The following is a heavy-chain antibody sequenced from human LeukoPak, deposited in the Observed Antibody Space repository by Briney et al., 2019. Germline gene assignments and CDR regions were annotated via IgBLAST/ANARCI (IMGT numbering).Heavy chain of an antibody. CDR1: GFTFSSYA. V-gene: IGHV3-30-3*01. J-gene: IGHJ4*02. D-gene: IGHD3-10*01. Sequence: PGRSLRLSCAASGFTFSSYAMHWVRQAPGKGLEWVAVISYDGSNKYYADSVKGRFTISRDNSKNTLYLQMNSLRAEDTAVYYCARDPAVLLWFGEFHPFDYWGQGTLVTVSS. CDR2: ISYDGSNK. CDR3: ARDPAVLLWFGEFHPFDY.